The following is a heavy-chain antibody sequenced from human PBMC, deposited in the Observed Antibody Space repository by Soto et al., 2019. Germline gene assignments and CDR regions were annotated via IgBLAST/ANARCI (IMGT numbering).Heavy chain of an antibody. CDR3: VRDRYYDSSLGY. D-gene: IGHD3-22*01. CDR2: ISNGGSPT. V-gene: IGHV3-48*03. J-gene: IGHJ4*02. Sequence: PGGSLRLSCVASGFTFSSYEMDWVRQAPGKGLEWVSYISNGGSPTYYADSVRGRFTISRDDAKNSLYLQMNSLRVEDTAVYYCVRDRYYDSSLGYWGQGTLVTVSS. CDR1: GFTFSSYE.